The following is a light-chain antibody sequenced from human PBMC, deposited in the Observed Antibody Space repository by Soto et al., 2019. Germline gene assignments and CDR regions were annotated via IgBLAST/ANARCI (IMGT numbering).Light chain of an antibody. V-gene: IGLV2-14*01. CDR1: SSDVGAYNY. CDR3: SSYTSSGTLV. CDR2: EVS. J-gene: IGLJ1*01. Sequence: QSVLTQPASVSGSPGQSITISCTGTSSDVGAYNYVSWYQQHPGKAPKLMIYEVSNRPSGFSNRFSGSKSGNTASLTISGLQAEDEADYYCSSYTSSGTLVFGSGTKLTVL.